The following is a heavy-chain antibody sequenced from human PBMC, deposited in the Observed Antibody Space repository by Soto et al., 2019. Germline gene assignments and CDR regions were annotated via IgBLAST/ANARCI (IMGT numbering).Heavy chain of an antibody. J-gene: IGHJ6*02. CDR1: GGTFSSYA. D-gene: IGHD2-15*01. CDR3: ARVYCSGGSCYSHYYYYGMDV. CDR2: IIPIFGTA. V-gene: IGHV1-69*01. Sequence: QVQLVQSGAEVKKPGSWVKVYCKASGGTFSSYAISWVRQAPGQGLEWMGGIIPIFGTANYAQKFQGRVTITADESTSTAYMELSSLRSEDTAVYYCARVYCSGGSCYSHYYYYGMDVWGQGTTVTVSS.